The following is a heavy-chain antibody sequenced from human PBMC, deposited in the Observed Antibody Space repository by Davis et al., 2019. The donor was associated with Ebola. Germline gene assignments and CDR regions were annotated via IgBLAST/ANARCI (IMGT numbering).Heavy chain of an antibody. CDR3: AKDGAAVPNSVYFYYGLDV. Sequence: GESLKISCAASTVTFGVDAMSWVRQAPGKGLEWVAIISYDGVTKYYADSVKGRFTISRDNSKNTLYLQMISLRPEDTAVYYCAKDGAAVPNSVYFYYGLDVWGIGTTVTVS. D-gene: IGHD2-8*01. CDR2: ISYDGVTK. CDR1: TVTFGVDA. V-gene: IGHV3-30-3*01. J-gene: IGHJ6*04.